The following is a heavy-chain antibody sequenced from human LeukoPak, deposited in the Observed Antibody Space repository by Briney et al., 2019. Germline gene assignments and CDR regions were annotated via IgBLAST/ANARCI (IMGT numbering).Heavy chain of an antibody. CDR3: ARGGIAMMVGAFDI. J-gene: IGHJ3*02. D-gene: IGHD3-22*01. V-gene: IGHV4-4*07. CDR1: GSSISGYY. CDR2: IYTSGTT. Sequence: PSETLSLTCTVSGSSISGYYWSWIRQPAGKGLEWIGRIYTSGTTSYNPSLKSRVTMSLDTAKNQFSLKLGSVTAADTAVYYCARGGIAMMVGAFDIWGQGTMVTVSS.